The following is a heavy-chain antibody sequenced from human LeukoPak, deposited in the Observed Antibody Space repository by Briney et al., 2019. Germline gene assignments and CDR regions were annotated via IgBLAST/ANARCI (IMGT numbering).Heavy chain of an antibody. J-gene: IGHJ6*02. CDR3: ARDMAAGPTGDYNGMDV. Sequence: GGSLRLSCAASGFTFSSYAMSWVRQAPGKGLEWVSAISGSGGSTYYADSVKGRFTISRDNSKNTLYLQMNSLRAEDTAVYFCARDMAAGPTGDYNGMDVWGQGTTVTVSS. CDR2: ISGSGGST. CDR1: GFTFSSYA. V-gene: IGHV3-23*01. D-gene: IGHD6-13*01.